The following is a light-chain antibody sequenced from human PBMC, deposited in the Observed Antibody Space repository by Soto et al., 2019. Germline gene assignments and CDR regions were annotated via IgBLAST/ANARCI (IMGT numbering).Light chain of an antibody. V-gene: IGKV1-5*03. J-gene: IGKJ2*01. CDR3: QQYNSYYT. CDR2: KAS. CDR1: QSISSW. Sequence: DIQMTQSPSTLSASVGDRVTITCRASQSISSWLAWYQQKPGKAPKLLIYKASSLESGVPSRFSGSGSGTDFTLTISSLQPDDFATYHCQQYNSYYTFGQGTKLEIK.